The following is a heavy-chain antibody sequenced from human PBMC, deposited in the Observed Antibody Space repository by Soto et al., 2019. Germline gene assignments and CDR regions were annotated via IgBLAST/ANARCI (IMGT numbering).Heavy chain of an antibody. Sequence: ASVKVSCKASGYTFTSYGISWVRQAPGQGLEWMGWISAYNGNTNYAQKLQGRVTMTTDTSTSTAYMELRSLRSDDTAVYYCARVITQWQWLEAPSWFDPWGQGTLVTVSS. D-gene: IGHD6-19*01. CDR1: GYTFTSYG. CDR3: ARVITQWQWLEAPSWFDP. J-gene: IGHJ5*02. CDR2: ISAYNGNT. V-gene: IGHV1-18*01.